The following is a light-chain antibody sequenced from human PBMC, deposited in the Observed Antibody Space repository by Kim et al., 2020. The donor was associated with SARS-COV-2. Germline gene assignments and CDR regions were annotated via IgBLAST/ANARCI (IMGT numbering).Light chain of an antibody. CDR2: GAS. J-gene: IGKJ5*01. V-gene: IGKV3-15*01. CDR3: QQYNNWPPVT. CDR1: QSAGSN. Sequence: EVVMTQSPATLSVSPGESATLSCRASQSAGSNLAWYQQKPGQAPRLLIFGASTRATGIPARFSGSGSETEFTLTISSLQSEDFAVYYCQQYNNWPPVTFGQGTRLEIK.